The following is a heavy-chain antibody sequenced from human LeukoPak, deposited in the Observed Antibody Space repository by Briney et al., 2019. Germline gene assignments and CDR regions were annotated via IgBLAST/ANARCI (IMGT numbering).Heavy chain of an antibody. CDR2: ISYSGST. V-gene: IGHV4-59*01. CDR1: GGSITTYF. J-gene: IGHJ4*02. Sequence: SETLSLTCTVSGGSITTYFWSWIRQPPGKGLERIGYISYSGSTNNNPSLKSRVTTSLDTSKNQFSLKLTSVTAADSAVYYCAGSSGWSGVLDYWGQGALVTVSS. CDR3: AGSSGWSGVLDY. D-gene: IGHD6-19*01.